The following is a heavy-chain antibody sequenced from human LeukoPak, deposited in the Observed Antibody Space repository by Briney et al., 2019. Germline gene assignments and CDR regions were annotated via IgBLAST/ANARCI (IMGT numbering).Heavy chain of an antibody. V-gene: IGHV3-11*04. D-gene: IGHD4-17*01. CDR3: ARELPPMTTVTTADY. Sequence: GGSLRLSCAASGFTFSDYYMSWICQAPGKGLGWVSYISSSGSTIYYADSVKGRFTISRDNAKNSLYLQMNSLRAEDTAVYYCARELPPMTTVTTADYWGQGTLVTVSS. J-gene: IGHJ4*02. CDR2: ISSSGSTI. CDR1: GFTFSDYY.